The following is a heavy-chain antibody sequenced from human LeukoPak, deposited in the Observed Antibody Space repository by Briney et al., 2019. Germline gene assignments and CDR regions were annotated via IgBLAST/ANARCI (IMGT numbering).Heavy chain of an antibody. J-gene: IGHJ6*03. Sequence: GGTLRLSCAASGFTFSSYWMSWVRQAPGKGLEWVANIKQDGSEKYYVDSVKGRFTISRDNAKNSLYLQMNSLRAEDTAVYYCASVVSYYYYYMDVWGKGTTVTVS. CDR3: ASVVSYYYYYMDV. CDR1: GFTFSSYW. CDR2: IKQDGSEK. D-gene: IGHD2-21*01. V-gene: IGHV3-7*01.